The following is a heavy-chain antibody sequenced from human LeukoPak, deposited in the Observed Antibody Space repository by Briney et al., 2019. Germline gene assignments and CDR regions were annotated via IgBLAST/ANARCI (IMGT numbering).Heavy chain of an antibody. J-gene: IGHJ5*02. V-gene: IGHV4-39*01. CDR3: ARHGPHWFDP. CDR1: GGSISSSSYY. Sequence: PSETLSLTCTVSGGSISSSSYYWGWIRQPPGKGLEWVGSIYYSGSTYYNPSLKSRVTISVDTSKNQFSLKLSSVTAADTAVYYCARHGPHWFDPWGQGTLVTVSS. CDR2: IYYSGST.